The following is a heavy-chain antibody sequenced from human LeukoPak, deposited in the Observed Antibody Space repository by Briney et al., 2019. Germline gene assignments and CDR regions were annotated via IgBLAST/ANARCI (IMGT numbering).Heavy chain of an antibody. Sequence: GGSLRLSCAASGFSFSNYGIHWVRQAPGKGLEWVTVISHDGSNKYYADSVKGRFTISRGNSKNTLYLQMNSLRAEDTAVYYCAKGGTYRDYIDYWGQGTLVTVSS. V-gene: IGHV3-30*18. CDR3: AKGGTYRDYIDY. J-gene: IGHJ4*02. D-gene: IGHD3-16*01. CDR1: GFSFSNYG. CDR2: ISHDGSNK.